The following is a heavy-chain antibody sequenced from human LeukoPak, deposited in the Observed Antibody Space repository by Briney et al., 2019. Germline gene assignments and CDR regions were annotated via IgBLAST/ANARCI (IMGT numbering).Heavy chain of an antibody. CDR2: TYYRSEWYN. Sequence: SQTLSLTCAISGDSVSSNSAAWNWIRQSPSRGLEWLGRTYYRSEWYNDYAVSVKSRITINPDTSKNQFSLQLNSVTPEDTAVYYCAREGARYDSSGFYYYYYMDVWGKGTTVTVSS. CDR3: AREGARYDSSGFYYYYYMDV. CDR1: GDSVSSNSAA. V-gene: IGHV6-1*01. D-gene: IGHD3-22*01. J-gene: IGHJ6*03.